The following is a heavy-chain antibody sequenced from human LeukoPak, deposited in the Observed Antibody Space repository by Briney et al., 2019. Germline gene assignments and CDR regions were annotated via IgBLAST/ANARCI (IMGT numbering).Heavy chain of an antibody. Sequence: GASVKVSCKASGYTFTGYYMHWVRQAPGQGLEWMGWINPNGGGTNYAQKFQGRVTMTRDTSISTAYMELSRLRSDDTAVYYCAREDRDYSSSSWDWFDPRGQGTLVTVSS. CDR3: AREDRDYSSSSWDWFDP. CDR1: GYTFTGYY. V-gene: IGHV1-2*02. J-gene: IGHJ5*02. CDR2: INPNGGGT. D-gene: IGHD6-13*01.